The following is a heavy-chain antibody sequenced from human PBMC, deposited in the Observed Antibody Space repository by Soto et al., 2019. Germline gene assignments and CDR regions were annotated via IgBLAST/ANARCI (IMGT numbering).Heavy chain of an antibody. CDR1: GSSFSSYG. D-gene: IGHD6-19*01. Sequence: GGSLRLSCAASGSSFSSYGIHWVRQVPGKGLEWVAVISYDGSNKYFADSVKGRFTISRDNSKNTLYLHMNSLRAEDTAVYYCAKGVPGIAVAGTGYFQHWGQGTLVTVSS. CDR2: ISYDGSNK. CDR3: AKGVPGIAVAGTGYFQH. J-gene: IGHJ1*01. V-gene: IGHV3-30*18.